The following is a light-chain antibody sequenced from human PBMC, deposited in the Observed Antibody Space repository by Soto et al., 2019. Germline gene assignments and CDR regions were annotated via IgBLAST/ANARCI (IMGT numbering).Light chain of an antibody. J-gene: IGLJ3*02. CDR1: SGHSNYA. Sequence: QSVLTQSPSASASLGASVKLTCTLSSGHSNYAITWHQQQPQKGPRYFMKVKSDGRHIKGDGIPDRFSGSSSGAERYLTISSLQSEDEADYYCQTWDTGIRVFGGGTKLTVL. CDR3: QTWDTGIRV. V-gene: IGLV4-69*01. CDR2: VKSDGRH.